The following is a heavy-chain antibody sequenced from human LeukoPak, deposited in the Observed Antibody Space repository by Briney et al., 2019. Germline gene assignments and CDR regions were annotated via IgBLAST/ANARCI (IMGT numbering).Heavy chain of an antibody. CDR2: INTNTGNP. CDR3: ASCGVVVVAARDAFDI. J-gene: IGHJ3*02. Sequence: APVRLSCKPSGYTFTSYAMNCGRQAPRHGLKCLRWINTNTGNPTSAKGFTARFVFSYDTSVRTTYPPFSSVKAQDHAVYFCASCGVVVVAARDAFDIWGQGTMVTVSS. D-gene: IGHD2-15*01. V-gene: IGHV7-4-1*02. CDR1: GYTFTSYA.